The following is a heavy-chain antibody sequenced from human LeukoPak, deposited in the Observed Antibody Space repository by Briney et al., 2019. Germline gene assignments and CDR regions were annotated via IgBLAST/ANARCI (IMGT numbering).Heavy chain of an antibody. CDR1: GFTFSDYY. J-gene: IGHJ4*02. CDR3: ARQYYHDSSGYPFDY. V-gene: IGHV3-11*04. D-gene: IGHD3-22*01. CDR2: ISSSGSTI. Sequence: GGSLRLSCAASGFTFSDYYMSWIRQAPGKGLEWVSYISSSGSTIYYADSVKGRFTISRDNAKNSLYLQMNSLRAEDTAVYYCARQYYHDSSGYPFDYWGQGTLVTVSS.